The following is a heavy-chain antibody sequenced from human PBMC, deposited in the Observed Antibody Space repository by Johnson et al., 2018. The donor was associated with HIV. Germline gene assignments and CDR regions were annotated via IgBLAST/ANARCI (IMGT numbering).Heavy chain of an antibody. V-gene: IGHV3-74*01. CDR3: TRDRRQFLEWLSDGFDI. CDR2: INSDGSST. J-gene: IGHJ3*02. D-gene: IGHD3-3*01. Sequence: EVQLVESGGGLVQPGGSLRLSCAASGFTFSSYWMHWVRQAPGKGLVWVSRINSDGSSTSYADSVKGRFTISRDNAKNTLYLQINSLRAEDTAVCYCTRDRRQFLEWLSDGFDIWGQGTMVTVSS. CDR1: GFTFSSYW.